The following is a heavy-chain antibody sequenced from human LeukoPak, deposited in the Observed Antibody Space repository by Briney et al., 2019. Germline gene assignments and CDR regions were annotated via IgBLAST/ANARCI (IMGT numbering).Heavy chain of an antibody. D-gene: IGHD1-1*01. CDR3: ARDLRTPYHYGMNV. CDR2: INQNSDGT. V-gene: IGHV1-2*02. Sequence: SVTVSSIAYRHTFIGHYMHLDRQAAGQGLEWMGWINQNSDGTTYAQKIQGRVTMTRDTSINTAYMELSGLTSDDTAIYYCARDLRTPYHYGMNVWGQGTTVTVSS. CDR1: RHTFIGHY. J-gene: IGHJ6*02.